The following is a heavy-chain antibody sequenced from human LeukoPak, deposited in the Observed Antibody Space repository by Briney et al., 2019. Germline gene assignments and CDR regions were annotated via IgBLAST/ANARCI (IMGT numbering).Heavy chain of an antibody. CDR1: GGTFSSYA. Sequence: SVKVSCKASGGTFSSYAISWVRQAPGQGLEWMGGIIPIFGTANYAQKFQGRDTITADKSTSTAYMELSSLRSEDTAVYYCAVWAFDYYGSGSYWPEPHDYYYYGMDVWGKGTTVTVSS. D-gene: IGHD3-10*01. J-gene: IGHJ6*04. CDR2: IIPIFGTA. CDR3: AVWAFDYYGSGSYWPEPHDYYYYGMDV. V-gene: IGHV1-69*06.